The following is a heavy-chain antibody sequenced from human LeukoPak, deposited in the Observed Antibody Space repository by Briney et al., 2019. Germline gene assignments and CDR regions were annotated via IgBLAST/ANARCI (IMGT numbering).Heavy chain of an antibody. D-gene: IGHD5-24*01. CDR1: GYTFTSYY. CDR3: ARTERWLQLRYYFDY. CDR2: INPSGGST. J-gene: IGHJ4*02. Sequence: VKVSCKASGYTFTSYYMHWVRQAPGQGLEWMGIINPSGGSTSYAQKFQGSVTMTRDTSTSTVYMELSSLRSEDTAVYYCARTERWLQLRYYFDYWGQGTLVTVSS. V-gene: IGHV1-46*03.